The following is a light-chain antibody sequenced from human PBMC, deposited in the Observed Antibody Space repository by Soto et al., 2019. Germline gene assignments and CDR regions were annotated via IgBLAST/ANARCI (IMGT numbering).Light chain of an antibody. Sequence: DIQMTQSPSTLSASVGDRVTITCRASQSITNCLAWYQQKPGKAPKLLIFDASSLRSGVPSRFSGSGSGTEFTLTISSLQPEDFATYYCQQHNPYSPSTFGQGTKLEIK. V-gene: IGKV1-5*03. CDR3: QQHNPYSPST. CDR2: DAS. CDR1: QSITNC. J-gene: IGKJ2*01.